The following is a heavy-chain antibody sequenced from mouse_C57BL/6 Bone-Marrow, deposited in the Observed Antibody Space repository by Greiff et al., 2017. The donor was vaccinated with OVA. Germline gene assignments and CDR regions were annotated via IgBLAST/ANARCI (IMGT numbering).Heavy chain of an antibody. J-gene: IGHJ2*01. V-gene: IGHV5-17*01. Sequence: EVKLVESGGGLVKPGGSLKLSCAASGFTFSDYGMHWVRQAPEKGLEWVAYISSGSSTIYYADTVKGRFTISRDNATNTLFLQMTSLRSEDTAMYYCARGVYITTVVATQDFDYWGQGTTLTVYS. D-gene: IGHD1-1*01. CDR2: ISSGSSTI. CDR1: GFTFSDYG. CDR3: ARGVYITTVVATQDFDY.